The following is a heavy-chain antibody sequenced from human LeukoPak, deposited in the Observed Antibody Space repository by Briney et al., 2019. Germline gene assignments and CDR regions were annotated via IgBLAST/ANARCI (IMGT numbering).Heavy chain of an antibody. CDR1: GYTFTYHY. V-gene: IGHV1-46*01. CDR3: ARRPGAYYYYYMDV. Sequence: ASVKVSCKASGYTFTYHYIHWVRQAPGQGLEWMGMINPSGGGTGYAQKFQGRVTLTRDTSTSTVYMELNSLRSEDTAVYYCARRPGAYYYYYMDVWGKGTTVTVSS. D-gene: IGHD1-26*01. CDR2: INPSGGGT. J-gene: IGHJ6*03.